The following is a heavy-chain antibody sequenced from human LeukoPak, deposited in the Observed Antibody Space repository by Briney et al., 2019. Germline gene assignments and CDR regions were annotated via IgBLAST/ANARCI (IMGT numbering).Heavy chain of an antibody. V-gene: IGHV3-7*03. Sequence: GGSLRLSCVVSGFTFSESWMSWVRQAPGKGLGWVASLNLDGSDKYYVDSVKGRFTISRDNAKNSLYLQMDSLTLEHTAVYYCAKGKRYPDYWGQGTLVTVSS. J-gene: IGHJ4*02. CDR3: AKGKRYPDY. CDR1: GFTFSESW. CDR2: LNLDGSDK. D-gene: IGHD1-1*01.